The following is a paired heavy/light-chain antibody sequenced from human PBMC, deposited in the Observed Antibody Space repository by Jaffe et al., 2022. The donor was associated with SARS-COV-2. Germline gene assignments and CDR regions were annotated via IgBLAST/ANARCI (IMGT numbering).Heavy chain of an antibody. CDR3: TRARGSGWNYFFES. D-gene: IGHD1-7*01. J-gene: IGHJ4*02. V-gene: IGHV3-21*01. Sequence: EVQLVESGGGLVKPGGSLRLSCTASGSTLGGYSMNWVRQAPGKGLEWVSFISSSSSYIYYVDSVQGRFTISRDNAKNSLYLQMDSLRGEDTAVYFCTRARGSGWNYFFESWGQGTLVTVSS. CDR2: ISSSSSYI. CDR1: GSTLGGYS.
Light chain of an antibody. Sequence: DIQMTQSPSTLSASVGDRVTITCRASQSISSWLAWYQQKPGKAPNLLIYKASSLESGVPSRFSGSGSGTEFTLTISSLQPDDFATYYCQQYNSFSYTFGQGTKLEI. CDR3: QQYNSFSYT. J-gene: IGKJ2*01. V-gene: IGKV1-5*03. CDR1: QSISSW. CDR2: KAS.